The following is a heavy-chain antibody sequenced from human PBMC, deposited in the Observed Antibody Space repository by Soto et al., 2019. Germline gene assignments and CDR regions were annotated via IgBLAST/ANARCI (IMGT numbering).Heavy chain of an antibody. V-gene: IGHV3-21*01. CDR2: ISSSSSYI. J-gene: IGHJ4*02. CDR3: ARDVLRYFDYDY. CDR1: GFTFSSYS. Sequence: GGSLRLSCAASGFTFSSYSMNWVRQAPGKGLEWVSSISSSSSYIYYADSVKGRFTISRDNAKNSLYLQMNSLRAEDTAVYYCARDVLRYFDYDYWGQRTLVTVSS. D-gene: IGHD3-9*01.